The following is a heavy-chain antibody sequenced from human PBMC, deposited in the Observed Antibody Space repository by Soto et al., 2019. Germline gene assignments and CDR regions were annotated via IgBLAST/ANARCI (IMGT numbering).Heavy chain of an antibody. Sequence: GGSLRLSCAASGFTFSDYYISWIRQAPGKGLEWVSYISSSGSTIYYTDSVKGRFTISRDNAKNSLYLQMNSLRAEDTAVYYCARDHPIVVVPAAIFDYWGQGTLVTVSS. CDR3: ARDHPIVVVPAAIFDY. D-gene: IGHD2-2*01. V-gene: IGHV3-11*01. J-gene: IGHJ4*02. CDR2: ISSSGSTI. CDR1: GFTFSDYY.